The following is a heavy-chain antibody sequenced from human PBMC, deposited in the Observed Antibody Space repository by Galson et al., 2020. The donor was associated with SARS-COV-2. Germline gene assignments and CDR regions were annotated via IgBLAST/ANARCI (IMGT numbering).Heavy chain of an antibody. CDR1: GGSFSGYY. CDR3: ARGQTMTTVTTVTYYYYYGMDV. CDR2: INHSGST. J-gene: IGHJ6*02. Sequence: ETSETLSLTCAVYGGSFSGYYWSWIRQPPGKGLEWIGEINHSGSTNYNPSLKSRVTISVDTSKNQFSLKLSSVTAADTAVYYCARGQTMTTVTTVTYYYYYGMDVWGQGTTVTVSS. V-gene: IGHV4-34*01. D-gene: IGHD4-17*01.